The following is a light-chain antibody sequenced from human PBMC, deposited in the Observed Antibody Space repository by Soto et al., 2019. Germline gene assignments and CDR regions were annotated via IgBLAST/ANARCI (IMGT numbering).Light chain of an antibody. Sequence: QAVVTQPPSVSGAPGQRVTISCTGGSSNIGAGYNVHWYQQLPGTAPQLLIYGNNNRPSGVPDRFSVSKSGTSASLAITGLQTEDEADYYCQSFDSSLSGYVFGTGTKVTVL. CDR2: GNN. CDR3: QSFDSSLSGYV. J-gene: IGLJ1*01. CDR1: SSNIGAGYN. V-gene: IGLV1-40*01.